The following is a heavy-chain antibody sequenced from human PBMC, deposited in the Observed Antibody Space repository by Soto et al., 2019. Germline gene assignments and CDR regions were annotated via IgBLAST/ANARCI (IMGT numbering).Heavy chain of an antibody. CDR1: RDMFTYSF. Sequence: ASVEVSCKASRDMFTYSFFHWVRQAPGQGLEWMGITNPHGRTTNYEQRFKGRVNMTWDTSASTVYMEVTSLRPEDTAVYYCARVQMGPRRDFMDVGVQGTRVT. V-gene: IGHV1-46*01. CDR2: TNPHGRTT. CDR3: ARVQMGPRRDFMDV. J-gene: IGHJ6*02. D-gene: IGHD2-21*02.